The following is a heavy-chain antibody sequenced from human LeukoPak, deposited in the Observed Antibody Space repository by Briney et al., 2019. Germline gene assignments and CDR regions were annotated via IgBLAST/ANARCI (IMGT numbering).Heavy chain of an antibody. V-gene: IGHV1-18*01. CDR1: GYIFTNFG. J-gene: IGHJ4*02. CDR3: ARGQTNRLLWVGELVSNINPFDY. Sequence: ASVKVSCKASGYIFTNFGISWVRQARGQGLEWMGWISGYNGHTKYAQKVQGRVTMSTDTSTSTVYMELRSLISDDTGVYYCARGQTNRLLWVGELVSNINPFDYWGQGTLVTVSS. CDR2: ISGYNGHT. D-gene: IGHD3-10*01.